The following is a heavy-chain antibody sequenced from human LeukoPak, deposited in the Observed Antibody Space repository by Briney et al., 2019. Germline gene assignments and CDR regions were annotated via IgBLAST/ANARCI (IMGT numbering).Heavy chain of an antibody. Sequence: GGALRLSCAASGFILSNYVMNWVRQAPREGLEWVSYINRGGGVAYYVDSERHQFTISRDNTKNALYLQMKSLRAEDTAVYYCAALWFDPWGEGTLLTVPS. CDR2: INRGGGVA. J-gene: IGHJ5*02. CDR3: AALWFDP. V-gene: IGHV3-48*03. CDR1: GFILSNYV.